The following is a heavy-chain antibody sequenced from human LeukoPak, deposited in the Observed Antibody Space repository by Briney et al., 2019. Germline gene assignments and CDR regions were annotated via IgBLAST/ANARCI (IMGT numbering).Heavy chain of an antibody. CDR3: ATLSLVGATTYWFDP. D-gene: IGHD1-26*01. Sequence: ASVKVSCKASGYTFTSYGINWVRQAPGQGLEWMGWISTYNGNTNYAQKLQGRVTMTEDTSTDTAYMELSSLRSEDTAVYYCATLSLVGATTYWFDPWGQGTLVTVSS. CDR2: ISTYNGNT. J-gene: IGHJ5*02. V-gene: IGHV1-18*01. CDR1: GYTFTSYG.